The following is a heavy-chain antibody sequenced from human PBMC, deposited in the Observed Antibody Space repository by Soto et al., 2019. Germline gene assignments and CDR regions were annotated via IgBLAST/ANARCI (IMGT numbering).Heavy chain of an antibody. D-gene: IGHD6-19*01. J-gene: IGHJ4*02. CDR1: GYTFTSYD. V-gene: IGHV1-8*01. Sequence: ASVKVSFKASGYTFTSYDINWVRQATGQGLEWLGWMNPNSGNTGYAQKFQGRVTMTRNTSIGTAYMELSSLRSEDTAVYYCASAIAVASTGFDYWGQGTLVTVSS. CDR2: MNPNSGNT. CDR3: ASAIAVASTGFDY.